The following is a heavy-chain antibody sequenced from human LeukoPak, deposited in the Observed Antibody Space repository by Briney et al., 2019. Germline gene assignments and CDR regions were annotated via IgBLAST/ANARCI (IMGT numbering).Heavy chain of an antibody. CDR1: GLSVSSNY. D-gene: IGHD3-10*01. CDR2: IYSDGNA. J-gene: IGHJ6*04. Sequence: PRGSLRLSCATSGLSVSSNYMSWVRQVPGKGLEWVSVIYSDGNAFYADSVKGRFTISRDNSRNTLYLHMNSLRAEDTAVYYCASIVLLYFGELSLAAGHVDWDVWGKGTTVTVSS. CDR3: ASIVLLYFGELSLAAGHVDWDV. V-gene: IGHV3-53*01.